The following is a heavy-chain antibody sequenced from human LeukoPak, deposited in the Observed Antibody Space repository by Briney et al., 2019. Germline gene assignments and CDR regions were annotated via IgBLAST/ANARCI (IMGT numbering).Heavy chain of an antibody. CDR1: GFTFSSYA. CDR2: ISGTGVNT. D-gene: IGHD3-22*01. Sequence: PEGSLRLSCAASGFTFSSYAMSWVRQAPGKGLEWFSAISGTGVNTYYADSVKGRFTISRDNSKNTLSLQMNSLRAEDTAVYYCAKGGLGYYDSSGYRYWGQGTLVTVSS. CDR3: AKGGLGYYDSSGYRY. J-gene: IGHJ4*02. V-gene: IGHV3-23*01.